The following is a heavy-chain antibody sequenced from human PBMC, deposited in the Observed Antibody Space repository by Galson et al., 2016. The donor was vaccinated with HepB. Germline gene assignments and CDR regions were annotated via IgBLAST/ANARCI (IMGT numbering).Heavy chain of an antibody. CDR1: GFTFSSYS. V-gene: IGHV3-21*01. D-gene: IGHD6-19*01. Sequence: SLRLSCAASGFTFSSYSMTWVRQAPGKGLEWVSSISTSSYRYYADSVKGRFTISRDNAKKSLYMQMDSLRAEDTALYYSAGDGSSGWMGDAFDIWGQGTVVTVSS. J-gene: IGHJ3*02. CDR3: AGDGSSGWMGDAFDI. CDR2: ISTSSYR.